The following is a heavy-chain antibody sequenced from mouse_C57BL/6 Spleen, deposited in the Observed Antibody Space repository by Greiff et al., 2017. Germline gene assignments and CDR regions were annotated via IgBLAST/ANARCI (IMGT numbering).Heavy chain of an antibody. Sequence: VKLVESGAELARPGASVKLSCKASGYTFTSYGISWVKQRTGQGLEWIGEIYPRSGNTYYNEKFKGKATLTADKSSSTAYMELRSLTSEDSAVYFCASPEGSGIWFAYWGQGTLVTVSA. J-gene: IGHJ3*01. V-gene: IGHV1-81*01. CDR2: IYPRSGNT. D-gene: IGHD3-2*02. CDR3: ASPEGSGIWFAY. CDR1: GYTFTSYG.